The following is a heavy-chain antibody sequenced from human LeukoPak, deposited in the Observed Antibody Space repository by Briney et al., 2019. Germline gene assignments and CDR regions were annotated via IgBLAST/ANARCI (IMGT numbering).Heavy chain of an antibody. CDR1: GGSISSYY. V-gene: IGHV4-59*01. J-gene: IGHJ4*02. Sequence: PSETLSLTCTVSGGSISSYYWSWIRQPPGKGLEWIGYIYYSGSINYSPSLKSRVAMSVDTSKNQFSLKLRSVTAADTAVYYCARSDGYSTNFDYWGQGTPVTVSS. D-gene: IGHD5-24*01. CDR3: ARSDGYSTNFDY. CDR2: IYYSGSI.